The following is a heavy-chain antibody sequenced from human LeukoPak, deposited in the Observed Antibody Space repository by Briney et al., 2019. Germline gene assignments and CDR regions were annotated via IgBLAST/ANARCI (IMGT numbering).Heavy chain of an antibody. V-gene: IGHV3-23*01. Sequence: GGSLRLSCAASGFTFSSYAMSWVRQAPGKGLEWVSAISGTGGSTYYADSVRGRFTISRDNSKNTLYLQMNSLRAEDTAVYYCAKDAVRGVINPYYYYYMDVWGKGTTVTVSS. D-gene: IGHD3-10*01. CDR3: AKDAVRGVINPYYYYYMDV. CDR1: GFTFSSYA. J-gene: IGHJ6*03. CDR2: ISGTGGST.